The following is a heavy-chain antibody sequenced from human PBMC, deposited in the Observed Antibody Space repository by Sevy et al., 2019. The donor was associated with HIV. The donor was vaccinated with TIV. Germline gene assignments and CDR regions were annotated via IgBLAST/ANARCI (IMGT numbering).Heavy chain of an antibody. J-gene: IGHJ5*02. D-gene: IGHD3-22*01. Sequence: ASVKVSCKASGYTFTSYDINWVRQATGRGLEWMGWMNPNTDNTGYAQKFQGRVTMTRDTSTSTAYMELRSLRSDDTAIYYCTRVRALNYYDTSVSMEYNWFDPWGQGTLVTVSS. V-gene: IGHV1-8*02. CDR3: TRVRALNYYDTSVSMEYNWFDP. CDR1: GYTFTSYD. CDR2: MNPNTDNT.